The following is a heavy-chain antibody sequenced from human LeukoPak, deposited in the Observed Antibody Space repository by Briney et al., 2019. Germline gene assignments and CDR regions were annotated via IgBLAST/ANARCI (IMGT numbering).Heavy chain of an antibody. CDR2: INSDGSSI. D-gene: IGHD7-27*01. CDR3: AKDRWGADWYFDL. CDR1: GFTFSSYW. J-gene: IGHJ2*01. V-gene: IGHV3-74*01. Sequence: PGGSLRLSCAASGFTFSSYWMHWVRQAPGKGLVWVSRINSDGSSISYADSVKGRFTISRDNSKNTLYLQMNSLRAEDTAVYYCAKDRWGADWYFDLWGRGTLVTVSS.